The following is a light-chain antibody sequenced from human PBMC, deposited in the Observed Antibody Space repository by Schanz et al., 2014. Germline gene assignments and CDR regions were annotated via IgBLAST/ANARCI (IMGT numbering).Light chain of an antibody. J-gene: IGKJ1*01. CDR2: GAS. Sequence: EIVLTQSPATLSVSPGERATLSCRASQSVSSNLAWYQQRPGQAPTLLISGASSRATGIPDRFSGSGSGTDFTLTISSLEPEDFAVYYCQQYGNSRTFGQGTKVEIK. CDR1: QSVSSN. CDR3: QQYGNSRT. V-gene: IGKV3-20*01.